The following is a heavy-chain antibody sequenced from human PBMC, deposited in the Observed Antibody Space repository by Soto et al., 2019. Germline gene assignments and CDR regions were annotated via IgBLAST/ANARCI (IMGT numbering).Heavy chain of an antibody. D-gene: IGHD6-13*01. CDR3: AKDHSSSWYGVRYFDY. CDR2: ISGSGGST. Sequence: EVQLLESGGGLVQPGGSLRLSCAASGFTFSSYAMSWVRQAPGKGLEWVSAISGSGGSTYYADSVKGRFTISRDNSKNTLYLQMNSLRAEDTAVYYCAKDHSSSWYGVRYFDYWGQGTLVTVSS. J-gene: IGHJ4*02. V-gene: IGHV3-23*01. CDR1: GFTFSSYA.